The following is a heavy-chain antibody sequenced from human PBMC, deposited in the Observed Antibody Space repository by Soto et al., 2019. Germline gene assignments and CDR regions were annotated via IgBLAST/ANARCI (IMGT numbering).Heavy chain of an antibody. CDR2: ISSSSSYI. J-gene: IGHJ6*02. CDR3: ARDRVLVPARYYYGMDV. V-gene: IGHV3-21*04. D-gene: IGHD2-2*01. Sequence: GGSLRLSCAASGFTFSSYSMNWVRQAPGKGLEWVSSISSSSSYIYYADSVKGRFTISRDNSKNTLYLQMDSLRAEDTAVYYCARDRVLVPARYYYGMDVWGQGTTVTVSS. CDR1: GFTFSSYS.